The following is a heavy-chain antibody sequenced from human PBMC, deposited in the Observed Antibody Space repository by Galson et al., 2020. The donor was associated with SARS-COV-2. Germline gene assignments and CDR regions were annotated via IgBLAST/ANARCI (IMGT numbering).Heavy chain of an antibody. J-gene: IGHJ4*02. CDR2: LNAQNGNT. V-gene: IGHV1-18*01. CDR1: RYTFSSYG. Sequence: ASVKVSCKASRYTFSSYGVRWARQAPGQGLEWMGWLNAQNGNTAHAQTHQGRVTLTTDKSTSTAYIEQRSLRSDDPAVYYCARDRLGHCTVGVCYRSDYWGQGTLGTVSP. CDR3: ARDRLGHCTVGVCYRSDY. D-gene: IGHD2-8*02.